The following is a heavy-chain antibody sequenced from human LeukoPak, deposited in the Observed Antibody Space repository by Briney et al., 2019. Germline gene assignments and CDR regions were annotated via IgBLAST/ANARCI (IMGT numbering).Heavy chain of an antibody. CDR3: ARRHSSSSRYFDY. CDR1: GGSISSGGYY. Sequence: SQTLSLTCTVSGGSISSGGYYWSWIRQHPGKGLEWIGYIYSSGSTFYNPSLKSQVTISVDTSKNQFSLKLSSVTAADTAVYYCARRHSSSSRYFDYWGQGTLVTVSS. CDR2: IYSSGST. D-gene: IGHD6-6*01. V-gene: IGHV4-30-4*01. J-gene: IGHJ4*02.